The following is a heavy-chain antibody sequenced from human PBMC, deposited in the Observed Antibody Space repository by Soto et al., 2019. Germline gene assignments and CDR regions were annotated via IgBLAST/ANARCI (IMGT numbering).Heavy chain of an antibody. Sequence: QVQLVQSGAEVKKPGASVKVSCQASGYTFTGYYMHWVQQAPGQGLEWMGWINPNSGDTKYAQKFQGGITLTRDTSISTAYMEVNSLRSDDTAVYYCFRGRPNSVKVSTAVSVFDIWGQGTLVTVSS. J-gene: IGHJ3*02. CDR3: FRGRPNSVKVSTAVSVFDI. CDR2: INPNSGDT. D-gene: IGHD1-1*01. V-gene: IGHV1-2*02. CDR1: GYTFTGYY.